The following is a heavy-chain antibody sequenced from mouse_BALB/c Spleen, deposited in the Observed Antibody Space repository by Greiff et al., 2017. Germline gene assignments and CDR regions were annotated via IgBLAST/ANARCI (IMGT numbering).Heavy chain of an antibody. CDR1: GYSITSDYA. CDR2: ISYSGST. J-gene: IGHJ2*01. CDR3: ARVNYGNYFDY. V-gene: IGHV3-2*02. Sequence: ESGPGLVKPSQSLSLTCTVTGYSITSDYAWNWIRQFPGNKLEWMGYISYSGSTSYNPSLKSRISITRDTSKNQFFLQLNSVTTEDTATYYCARVNYGNYFDYWGQGTTLTVSS. D-gene: IGHD2-1*01.